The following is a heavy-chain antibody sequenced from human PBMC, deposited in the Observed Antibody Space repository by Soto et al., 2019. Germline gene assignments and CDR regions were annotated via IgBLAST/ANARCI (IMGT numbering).Heavy chain of an antibody. V-gene: IGHV4-31*03. CDR3: ARDKRIVVVPAGRGGDAYRAWAAFDI. CDR1: GGSISSGGYY. D-gene: IGHD2-2*01. Sequence: QVQLQESGPGLVKPSQTLSLTCTVSGGSISSGGYYWSWIRQHPGKGLEWIGYIYYSGSTYYNPSLKSRVTISVDTSKNQFSLKLSSVTAADTAVYYCARDKRIVVVPAGRGGDAYRAWAAFDIWGQGTMVTVSS. J-gene: IGHJ3*02. CDR2: IYYSGST.